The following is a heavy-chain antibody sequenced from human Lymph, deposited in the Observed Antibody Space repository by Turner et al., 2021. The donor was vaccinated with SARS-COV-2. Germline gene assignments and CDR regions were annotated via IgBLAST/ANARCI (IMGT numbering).Heavy chain of an antibody. D-gene: IGHD2-21*02. J-gene: IGHJ5*02. CDR2: IFYRGST. V-gene: IGHV4-59*01. Sequence: QVQLQESGPRLVKPLETLSLTCTVSGGSMNNNYWSWIQQPPGKRLEWIGFIFYRGSTNYNPSLKSRVTISVDTSENQFSLKLTSVTAADTAIYYCARQTVNNWVDPWGQGTLVTVSS. CDR1: GGSMNNNY. CDR3: ARQTVNNWVDP.